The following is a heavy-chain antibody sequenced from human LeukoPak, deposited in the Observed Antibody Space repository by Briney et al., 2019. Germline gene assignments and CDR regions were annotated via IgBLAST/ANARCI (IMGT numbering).Heavy chain of an antibody. D-gene: IGHD3-10*01. J-gene: IGHJ4*02. Sequence: GSLRLSCAASGFTFSSYGMHWVRQAPGKGLEWVAVISYDGSNKYYADSVKGRFTISRDNSKNTLYLQMNSLRAEDTAVYYCAKSITMVRGVIGYWGQGTLVTVSS. CDR1: GFTFSSYG. CDR3: AKSITMVRGVIGY. V-gene: IGHV3-30*18. CDR2: ISYDGSNK.